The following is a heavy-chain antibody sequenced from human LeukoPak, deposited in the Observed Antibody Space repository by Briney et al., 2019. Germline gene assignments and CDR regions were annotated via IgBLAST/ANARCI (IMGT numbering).Heavy chain of an antibody. CDR3: ARGRTGNYGDYLPFFGP. J-gene: IGHJ5*02. V-gene: IGHV4-34*01. Sequence: PSETLSLTCAVYGGSFSGYYWSWIRQPPGKGLEWIGEINHSGSTNYNPSLKSRVTISVDTSKNQFSLKLSSVTAADTAVYYCARGRTGNYGDYLPFFGPWGQGTLVTVSS. D-gene: IGHD4-17*01. CDR1: GGSFSGYY. CDR2: INHSGST.